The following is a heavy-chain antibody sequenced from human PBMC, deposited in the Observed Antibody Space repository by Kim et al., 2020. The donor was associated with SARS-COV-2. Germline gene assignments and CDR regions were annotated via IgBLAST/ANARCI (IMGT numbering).Heavy chain of an antibody. D-gene: IGHD1-20*01. V-gene: IGHV3-23*01. Sequence: GGSLRLSCAASGFTFSSYAMSWVRQAPGKGLEWVSVISGGGSTTYYADSVKGRFTISRDNSKNTLYLQMNSLRAEDTAIYYCAKDLVSGTWGCFDPWGQGTLVTVSS. CDR3: AKDLVSGTWGCFDP. J-gene: IGHJ5*02. CDR2: ISGGGSTT. CDR1: GFTFSSYA.